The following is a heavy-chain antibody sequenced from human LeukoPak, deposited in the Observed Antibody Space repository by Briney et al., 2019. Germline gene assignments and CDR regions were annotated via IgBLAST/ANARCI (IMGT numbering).Heavy chain of an antibody. Sequence: GGSLRLSCAASGFTVSSSYMSWVRQAPGRGLEWVAITYSGGDTYYADSVKGRFTISRDNSKNTMFLQMNGLRAGDTAVYFCTRVIEARHSDYWGQGTLVTVSS. J-gene: IGHJ4*02. V-gene: IGHV3-66*01. CDR2: TYSGGDT. CDR1: GFTVSSSY. CDR3: TRVIEARHSDY. D-gene: IGHD6-6*01.